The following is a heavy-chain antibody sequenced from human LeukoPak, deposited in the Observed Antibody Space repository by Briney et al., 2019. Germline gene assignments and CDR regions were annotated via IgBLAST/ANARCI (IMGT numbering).Heavy chain of an antibody. CDR1: GFTFTSYT. CDR2: ISSSSTYI. J-gene: IGHJ3*02. Sequence: GGSLRLSCAASGFTFTSYTMYWVRQAPGKGPEWVSSISSSSTYIYYADSLQGRFTISRDNAKNSLYLQMNSLRVEDTAVYYCARDRYGGSGYAGDAFDIWGQGTVVTVSS. V-gene: IGHV3-21*01. CDR3: ARDRYGGSGYAGDAFDI. D-gene: IGHD5-12*01.